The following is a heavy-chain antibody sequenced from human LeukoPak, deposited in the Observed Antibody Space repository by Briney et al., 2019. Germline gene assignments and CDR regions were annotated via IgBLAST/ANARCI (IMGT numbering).Heavy chain of an antibody. CDR2: IIPIFGTA. V-gene: IGHV1-69*05. CDR1: GGTFSSYA. J-gene: IGHJ4*02. D-gene: IGHD6-19*01. Sequence: ASVKVSCKASGGTFSSYAISWVQQAPGQGLEWMGRIIPIFGTANYAQKFQGRVTITTDESTSTAYMELSSLRSEDTAVYYCASSGGGSSGWAPFDYWGQGTLVTVSS. CDR3: ASSGGGSSGWAPFDY.